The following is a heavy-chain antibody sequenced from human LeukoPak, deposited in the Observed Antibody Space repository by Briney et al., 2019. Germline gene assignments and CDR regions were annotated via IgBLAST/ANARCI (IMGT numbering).Heavy chain of an antibody. CDR3: ARTPPYNWNMGGSAFDI. V-gene: IGHV4-31*03. Sequence: SETLSLTCTVSGGSISSGDYYWSWIRQLPGKGLEWIGYIHYSGSTYYSPSVKSRISISVDTSKNQFSLKLRSVTAADTAVYYCARTPPYNWNMGGSAFDIWGQGTLVTVSS. CDR1: GGSISSGDYY. CDR2: IHYSGST. D-gene: IGHD1/OR15-1a*01. J-gene: IGHJ3*02.